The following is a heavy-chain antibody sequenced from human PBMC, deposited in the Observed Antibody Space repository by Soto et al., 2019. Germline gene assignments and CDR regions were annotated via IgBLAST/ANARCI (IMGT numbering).Heavy chain of an antibody. CDR2: IIPIFGTA. J-gene: IGHJ4*02. D-gene: IGHD3-10*01. CDR1: GGTFSSYA. Sequence: QVQLVQSGAEVKKPGSSVKVSCKASGGTFSSYAISWVRQAPGQGLEWMGGIIPIFGTANYAQKFQGRVTITADEATSTAYMELSSLRSEDTAVYYCAGAMVRGVIIGSSDYWGQGTLVTVSS. CDR3: AGAMVRGVIIGSSDY. V-gene: IGHV1-69*12.